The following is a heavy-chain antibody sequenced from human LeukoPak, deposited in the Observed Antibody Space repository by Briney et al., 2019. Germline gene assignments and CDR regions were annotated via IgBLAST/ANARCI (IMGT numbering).Heavy chain of an antibody. V-gene: IGHV4-34*01. CDR2: INHSGST. CDR3: ASDSDIASSDGYYYGMDV. J-gene: IGHJ6*02. CDR1: GGSFSGYY. D-gene: IGHD1-26*01. Sequence: KPSETLSLTCAVYGGSFSGYYWSWIRQPPGKGLEWIGEINHSGSTNYNPSLKSRVTISVDTSKNQFSLKLSSVTAADTAVYYCASDSDIASSDGYYYGMDVWGQGTTVTVSS.